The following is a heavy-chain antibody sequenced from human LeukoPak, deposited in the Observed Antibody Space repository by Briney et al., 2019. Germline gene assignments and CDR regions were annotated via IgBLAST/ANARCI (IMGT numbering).Heavy chain of an antibody. V-gene: IGHV1-69*06. CDR3: ARELGNSVLSYFDY. Sequence: GASVKVSCKASGGTFSSYAISWVRQAPGQGLEWMGGIIPIFGTANYAQKFQGRVTITADKSTSTAYMELSSLRSEDTAVYYCARELGNSVLSYFDYWGQGTLVTVSS. CDR1: GGTFSSYA. CDR2: IIPIFGTA. J-gene: IGHJ4*02. D-gene: IGHD4-23*01.